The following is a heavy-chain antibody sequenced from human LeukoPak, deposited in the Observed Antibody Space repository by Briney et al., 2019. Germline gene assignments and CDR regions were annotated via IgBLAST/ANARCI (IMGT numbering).Heavy chain of an antibody. D-gene: IGHD3-10*01. V-gene: IGHV4-34*01. CDR3: ARVRGYYYGSGSYYNLDQ. CDR2: INHSGST. Sequence: PSETLSLTCAVYGGSFSGYYWSWIRQPPGKGLEWIGEINHSGSTNYNPSLKSRVTISVDTSKNQFSLKLSSVTAADTAVYYCARVRGYYYGSGSYYNLDQWGQGTLVTVSS. J-gene: IGHJ4*02. CDR1: GGSFSGYY.